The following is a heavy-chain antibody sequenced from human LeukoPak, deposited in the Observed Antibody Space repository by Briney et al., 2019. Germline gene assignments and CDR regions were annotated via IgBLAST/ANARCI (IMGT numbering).Heavy chain of an antibody. D-gene: IGHD1-1*01. Sequence: PGGSLRLSCAASGFTFSLSWMHWVRQAPGKGLEWVSSINYDARSRTYADSVKGRVTISRDNAENTLFLQMNSLRVEGSAIYSCVRGAGPGTPFDWGQGMLVTVSS. CDR3: VRGAGPGTPFD. J-gene: IGHJ1*01. V-gene: IGHV3-74*01. CDR2: INYDARSR. CDR1: GFTFSLSW.